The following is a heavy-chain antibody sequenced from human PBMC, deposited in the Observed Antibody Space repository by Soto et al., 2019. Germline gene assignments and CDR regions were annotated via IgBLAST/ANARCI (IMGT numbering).Heavy chain of an antibody. CDR3: ARVATSDHFDY. D-gene: IGHD1-26*01. J-gene: IGHJ4*02. CDR1: GDSFSSGAYS. CDR2: IYYSGTA. Sequence: ASETLSLTCAVSGDSFSSGAYSWSWIRQSPGRGLEWIAYIYYSGTAFYNPSLKSRVTLSVLKSKNQFSLKLTSVTAADTAVYYCARVATSDHFDYWGPGTLVTVSS. V-gene: IGHV4-30-2*06.